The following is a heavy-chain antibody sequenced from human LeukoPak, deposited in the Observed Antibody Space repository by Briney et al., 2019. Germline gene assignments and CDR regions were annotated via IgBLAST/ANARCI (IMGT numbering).Heavy chain of an antibody. CDR3: ARLQSDGDPVWGATLFGGASAFDI. CDR2: IYPGDSDT. Sequence: GESLKISCKGSGYSFTSYWIGWVRQMPGKGLEWMGIIYPGDSDTRYSPSFQGQVTISADKSISTAYLQWSSLKASDTAMYYCARLQSDGDPVWGATLFGGASAFDIWGQGTMVTVSS. CDR1: GYSFTSYW. V-gene: IGHV5-51*01. D-gene: IGHD3-16*01. J-gene: IGHJ3*02.